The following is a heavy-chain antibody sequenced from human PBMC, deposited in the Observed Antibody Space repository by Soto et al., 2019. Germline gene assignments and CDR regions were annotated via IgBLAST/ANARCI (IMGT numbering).Heavy chain of an antibody. CDR2: IYSGGST. Sequence: EVQLVESGGGLVQPGGSLRLSCAASGFTVSSNYMSWVRQAPGKGLEWVSVIYSGGSTYYADSVKGRFTISRHNSKNTLYLQMNSLRAEDTAVYYWARGRDCGGDCPNWFDPWGQGTLVTVSS. CDR3: ARGRDCGGDCPNWFDP. D-gene: IGHD2-21*02. J-gene: IGHJ5*02. CDR1: GFTVSSNY. V-gene: IGHV3-53*04.